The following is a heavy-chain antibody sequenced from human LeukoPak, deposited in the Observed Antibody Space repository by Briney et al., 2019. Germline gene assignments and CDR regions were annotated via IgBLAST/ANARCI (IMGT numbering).Heavy chain of an antibody. J-gene: IGHJ6*03. Sequence: GGSLRLSCATSGFTFSSYWMSWVRQAPGKGLEWVANIKQDGSEKYYVDSVKGRFTISRDNAKNSLYLQMNSLRAEDTAVYYCARDRMYYYMDVWGKGTTVTVSS. CDR1: GFTFSSYW. CDR2: IKQDGSEK. CDR3: ARDRMYYYMDV. V-gene: IGHV3-7*01.